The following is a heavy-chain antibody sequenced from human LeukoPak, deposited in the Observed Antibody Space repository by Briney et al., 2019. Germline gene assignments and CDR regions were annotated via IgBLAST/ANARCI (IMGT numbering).Heavy chain of an antibody. V-gene: IGHV3-23*01. CDR1: GFTFNRNA. CDR2: IGGSGDKT. Sequence: QAGGSLRLSCAASGFTFNRNAISWVRQAPGKGLEWVSTIGGSGDKTFYADSVKGRFTISRDNSKNTLYLQMNSLRAEDTAVYYCAKWGLVTTQGYYYYYMDVWGKGTTVTVSS. D-gene: IGHD1-14*01. J-gene: IGHJ6*03. CDR3: AKWGLVTTQGYYYYYMDV.